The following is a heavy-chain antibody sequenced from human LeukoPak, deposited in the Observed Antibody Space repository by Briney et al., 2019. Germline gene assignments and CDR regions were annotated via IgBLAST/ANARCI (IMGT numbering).Heavy chain of an antibody. CDR1: GGSISNRSYY. D-gene: IGHD2-2*01. J-gene: IGHJ3*02. CDR3: ARHSPAATEGFDT. V-gene: IGHV4-39*01. Sequence: PSETLSLTCTDSGGSISNRSYYWAWIRQPPGKGLEWIGSIYYSGSTYYNPSLKRRLTISVDTSKSQFSLKLSSVTAADTAVYYCARHSPAATEGFDTWGQGTMVTVSS. CDR2: IYYSGST.